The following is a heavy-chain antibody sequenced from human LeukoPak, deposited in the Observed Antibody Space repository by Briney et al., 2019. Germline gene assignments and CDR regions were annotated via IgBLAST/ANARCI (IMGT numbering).Heavy chain of an antibody. Sequence: GGSLRLSCAASGVSCSDYYMSWIRQAPGKGLEWVSYISTSGSTIYYADSVKGRFTISRDNSKNTMYLHMNSLRAEDTALYFCARDERSIQFNFWGQGTLVTVSS. D-gene: IGHD5-24*01. V-gene: IGHV3-11*01. CDR2: ISTSGSTI. CDR3: ARDERSIQFNF. J-gene: IGHJ4*02. CDR1: GVSCSDYY.